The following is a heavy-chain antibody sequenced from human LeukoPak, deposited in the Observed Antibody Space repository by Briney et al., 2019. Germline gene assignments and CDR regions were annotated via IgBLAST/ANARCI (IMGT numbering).Heavy chain of an antibody. Sequence: GGSLRLSCATSGFIFNSYWMSWVRQAPGKGLEWVANIKRDGSEKYYGDSVKGRFTISRDNAKNSLYLQMNSLRAEDTAVYYCARYSSSSSAFDFWGQGTMVTVSS. CDR2: IKRDGSEK. V-gene: IGHV3-7*01. CDR3: ARYSSSSSAFDF. CDR1: GFIFNSYW. J-gene: IGHJ3*01. D-gene: IGHD6-13*01.